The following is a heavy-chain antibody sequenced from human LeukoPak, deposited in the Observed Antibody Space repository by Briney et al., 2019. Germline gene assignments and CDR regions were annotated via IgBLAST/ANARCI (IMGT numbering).Heavy chain of an antibody. CDR2: ISSNGGST. J-gene: IGHJ4*02. V-gene: IGHV3-64*01. CDR3: ARGMTPMTTVSPFDY. Sequence: GGSLRLSCAASGFTFSSYAMHWVCQAPGKGLEYVSAISSNGGSTYYANSVKGRFTISRDNSKNTLYLQMGSLRAEDMAVYYCARGMTPMTTVSPFDYWGQGTLVTVSS. D-gene: IGHD4-11*01. CDR1: GFTFSSYA.